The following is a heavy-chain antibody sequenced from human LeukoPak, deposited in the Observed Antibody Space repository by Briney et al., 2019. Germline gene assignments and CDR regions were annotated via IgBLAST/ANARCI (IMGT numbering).Heavy chain of an antibody. CDR3: AREGIAAAGTAY. Sequence: GGSLRLFCAASGFTFTSYAMSWVRQAPGKGLEWVSAISDSGGNTYYADSVKGRFTISRDNSKNTLYLQMNSLRAEDTAVYYCAREGIAAAGTAYWGQGTLVTVSS. V-gene: IGHV3-23*01. J-gene: IGHJ4*02. D-gene: IGHD6-13*01. CDR2: ISDSGGNT. CDR1: GFTFTSYA.